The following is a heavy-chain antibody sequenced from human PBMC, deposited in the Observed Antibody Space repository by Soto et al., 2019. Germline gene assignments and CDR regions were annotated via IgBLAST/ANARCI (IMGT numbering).Heavy chain of an antibody. D-gene: IGHD5-12*01. CDR3: ARGPFQYIVDTIADGPPFDY. J-gene: IGHJ4*02. V-gene: IGHV4-34*01. CDR1: GGSFSGYY. Sequence: PSETLSLTCAVYGGSFSGYYWSWIRQPPGKGLEWVGEINHSGSTSYNPSLKSRVTISVDTSKNQFSLKLSSVTAADTAVYYCARGPFQYIVDTIADGPPFDYWGQGTLVTVSS. CDR2: INHSGST.